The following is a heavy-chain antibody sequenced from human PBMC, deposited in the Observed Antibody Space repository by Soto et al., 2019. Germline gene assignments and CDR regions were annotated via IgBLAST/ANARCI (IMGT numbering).Heavy chain of an antibody. CDR2: INHSGST. Sequence: SETLSLTCAVYGGSFSGYYWSWIRQPPGKGLEWIGEINHSGSTNYNPSLKSRVTISVDTSKNQFSLKLSSVTAADTAVYYCARGTSPKYWGQGTLVTVSS. D-gene: IGHD4-17*01. V-gene: IGHV4-34*01. CDR1: GGSFSGYY. CDR3: ARGTSPKY. J-gene: IGHJ4*02.